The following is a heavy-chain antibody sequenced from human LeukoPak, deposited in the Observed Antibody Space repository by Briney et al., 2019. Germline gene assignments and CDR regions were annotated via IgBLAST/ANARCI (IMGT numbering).Heavy chain of an antibody. V-gene: IGHV1-8*01. D-gene: IGHD2-8*02. CDR3: ARAGGTGPGNRHFQH. Sequence: EWMGWMNPNSGNTGYSQKFQGRVTMTRNTSITTAYMELSSLRSEDTAVYYCARAGGTGPGNRHFQHWGQGTLVTVSS. CDR2: MNPNSGNT. J-gene: IGHJ1*01.